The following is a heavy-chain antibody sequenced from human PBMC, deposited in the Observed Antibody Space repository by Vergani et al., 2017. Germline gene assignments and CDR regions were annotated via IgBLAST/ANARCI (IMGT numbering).Heavy chain of an antibody. CDR1: GGSFNSYY. CDR3: ARHSTVEWLVKLGWIDP. D-gene: IGHD6-19*01. V-gene: IGHV4-34*01. Sequence: QVQLQQWGAGLLKPSETLSLTCAVYGGSFNSYYWNWIRQPPGKGPEWIGEINHSGSTNYNPSLKSRVTISVDTSKNQFSLKLSSVTAADTAVYFCARHSTVEWLVKLGWIDPWGQGILVTVSS. CDR2: INHSGST. J-gene: IGHJ5*02.